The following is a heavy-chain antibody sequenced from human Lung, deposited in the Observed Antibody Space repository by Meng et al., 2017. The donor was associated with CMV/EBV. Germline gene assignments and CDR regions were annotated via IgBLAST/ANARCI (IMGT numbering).Heavy chain of an antibody. J-gene: IGHJ4*02. D-gene: IGHD1-14*01. V-gene: IGHV4-39*01. Sequence: GPELVTPSHALSPPCTCSCGSITISSYYWDWIRQPPGEGLGWIGSVVYSGTTYYTSSLKSRVSISVDTSKNQFSLKLSSVTAADTAVYYCARHHHSPTFDYWGQGTLVTVSS. CDR2: VVYSGTT. CDR3: ARHHHSPTFDY. CDR1: CGSITISSYY.